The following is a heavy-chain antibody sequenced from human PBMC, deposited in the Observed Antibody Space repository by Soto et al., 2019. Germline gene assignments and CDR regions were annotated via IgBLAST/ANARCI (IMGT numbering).Heavy chain of an antibody. V-gene: IGHV1-2*02. Sequence: ASVKVSCKAYGYTFTGYYMHWVRQAPGQGLEWMGWINPNSGGTNYAQKFQGRVTMTRDTSISTAYMELSRLRSDDTAVYYCASPVENDYYYGMDVWGQGTTVTVSS. D-gene: IGHD1-1*01. CDR2: INPNSGGT. CDR3: ASPVENDYYYGMDV. CDR1: GYTFTGYY. J-gene: IGHJ6*02.